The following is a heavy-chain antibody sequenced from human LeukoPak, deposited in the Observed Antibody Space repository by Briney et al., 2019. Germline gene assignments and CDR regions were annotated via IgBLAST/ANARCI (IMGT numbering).Heavy chain of an antibody. CDR3: TTAEQYQLLFDY. CDR2: IKSKTDGGTA. CDR1: GFSFSNAW. D-gene: IGHD2-2*01. J-gene: IGHJ4*01. Sequence: GGSLRLSCATSGFSFSNAWMTWVRQAPGKGLEWVGRIKSKTDGGTADYAAPVKGRFSISRDDSKNTLFLQMNSLTTEDTAVYYCTTAEQYQLLFDYWGFGALVTVSS. V-gene: IGHV3-15*01.